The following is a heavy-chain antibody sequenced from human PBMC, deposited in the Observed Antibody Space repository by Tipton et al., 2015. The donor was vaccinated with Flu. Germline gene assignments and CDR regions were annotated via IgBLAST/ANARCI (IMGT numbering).Heavy chain of an antibody. CDR2: INPSGGST. Sequence: QLVQSGAEVKKPGASVKVSCKASGYTFTSYYMHWVRQAPGQGLEWMGRINPSGGSTSYAQKFQGRVTMTRDTSTSTVYMELSSLGSEDTAVYYCARGYYYDSSGYYDGGYYGMDVWGQGTTVTVSS. CDR3: ARGYYYDSSGYYDGGYYGMDV. J-gene: IGHJ6*02. CDR1: GYTFTSYY. D-gene: IGHD3-22*01. V-gene: IGHV1-46*01.